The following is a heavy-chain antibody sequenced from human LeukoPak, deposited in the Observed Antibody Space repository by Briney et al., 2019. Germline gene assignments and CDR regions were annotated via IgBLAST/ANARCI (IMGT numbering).Heavy chain of an antibody. CDR2: MYSGSTYYNPSLKGST. V-gene: IGHV4-39*07. J-gene: IGHJ4*02. D-gene: IGHD3-10*01. Sequence: SETLFLTCTVSGGSIGSYYWGWIRQTPGKGLEWVGSMYSGSTYYNPSLKGSTYYNPSLKSRVMISVDTSKNQFSLKLSSVTAADTAVYYCARFGGFGELPKPFDYWGQGTLVTVSS. CDR3: ARFGGFGELPKPFDY. CDR1: GGSIGSYY.